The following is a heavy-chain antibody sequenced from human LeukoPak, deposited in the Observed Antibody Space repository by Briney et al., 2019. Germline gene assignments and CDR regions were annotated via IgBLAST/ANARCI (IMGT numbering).Heavy chain of an antibody. Sequence: SETLSLTCAVHGGSFSGYYWSWIRQPPGKGLEWIGEINHSGSTNYNPSLKSRVTISVDTSKNQFSLKLSSVTAADTAVYYCARVYDFWSGPYRYWFDPWGQGTLVTVSS. CDR3: ARVYDFWSGPYRYWFDP. V-gene: IGHV4-34*01. CDR2: INHSGST. J-gene: IGHJ5*02. CDR1: GGSFSGYY. D-gene: IGHD3-3*01.